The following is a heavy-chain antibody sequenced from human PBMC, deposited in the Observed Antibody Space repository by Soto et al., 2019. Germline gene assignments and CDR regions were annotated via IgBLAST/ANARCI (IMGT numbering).Heavy chain of an antibody. V-gene: IGHV2-5*02. J-gene: IGHJ4*02. D-gene: IGHD3-16*01. Sequence: QITLKESGPTLVKPTQTLTLTCTVSGFSLNTYGVGVGWIRQPPGKALEWLALIYWDDDKRYSPSLKSRLTITKDTSKNQVVLTMTNMHPVDTVTYYCARALGSWGAYYFDYWSQGTLVTVSS. CDR2: IYWDDDK. CDR3: ARALGSWGAYYFDY. CDR1: GFSLNTYGVG.